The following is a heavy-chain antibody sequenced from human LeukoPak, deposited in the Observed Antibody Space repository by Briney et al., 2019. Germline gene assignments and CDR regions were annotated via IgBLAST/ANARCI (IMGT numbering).Heavy chain of an antibody. CDR2: IRYDGSNK. CDR3: AKDFYNSGWYPTTFDY. Sequence: GGSLRLSCAASGFTFSSYGIHWVRQAPGKGLEWVAFIRYDGSNKYYADSVQGRFTISRDNSKNTLYLQVNSLISEDTAVYYCAKDFYNSGWYPTTFDYWGQGTLVTVSS. CDR1: GFTFSSYG. J-gene: IGHJ4*02. D-gene: IGHD6-19*01. V-gene: IGHV3-30*02.